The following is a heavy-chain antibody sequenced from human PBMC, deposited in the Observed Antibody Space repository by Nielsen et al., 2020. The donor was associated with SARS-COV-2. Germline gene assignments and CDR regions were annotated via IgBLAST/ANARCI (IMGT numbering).Heavy chain of an antibody. CDR2: ISGSGTRI. J-gene: IGHJ4*02. V-gene: IGHV3-23*01. D-gene: IGHD6-19*01. CDR3: AKDGSVAGLYDN. Sequence: GESLKISCAASGFTFFNAWMSWVRQAPGKGLEWVSSISGSGTRIYYADSVKGRFTISRDISKNTLYVQMNRLRAEDTAVYYCAKDGSVAGLYDNWGQGTLVTVSS. CDR1: GFTFFNAW.